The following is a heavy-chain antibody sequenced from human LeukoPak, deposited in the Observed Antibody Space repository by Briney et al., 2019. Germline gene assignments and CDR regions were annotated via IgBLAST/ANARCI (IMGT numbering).Heavy chain of an antibody. CDR3: AKVGGSSWYRGAFDI. V-gene: IGHV3-23*01. D-gene: IGHD6-13*01. J-gene: IGHJ3*02. CDR1: GFTLSSYA. Sequence: GGSLRLSCAASGFTLSSYAVSWVRQAPGKGLEWVSAISGSGGSTYYADSVKGRFTISRDNSKNTLYLQMNSLRAEDTAVYYCAKVGGSSWYRGAFDIWGQGTMVTVSS. CDR2: ISGSGGST.